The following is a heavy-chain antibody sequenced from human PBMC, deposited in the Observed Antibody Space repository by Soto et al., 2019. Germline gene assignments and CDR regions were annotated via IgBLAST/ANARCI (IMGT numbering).Heavy chain of an antibody. D-gene: IGHD3-22*01. V-gene: IGHV3-30-3*01. J-gene: IGHJ4*02. CDR1: GFTFSSYA. CDR2: ISYDGSNK. CDR3: ARDIPYDSSGFPSGY. Sequence: GGSLRLSCAASGFTFSSYAMHWVRQAPGKGLEWVAVISYDGSNKYYADSVKGRFTISRDNSKNTLYLQMNSLRAEDTAVYYCARDIPYDSSGFPSGYWGQGTLVTVSS.